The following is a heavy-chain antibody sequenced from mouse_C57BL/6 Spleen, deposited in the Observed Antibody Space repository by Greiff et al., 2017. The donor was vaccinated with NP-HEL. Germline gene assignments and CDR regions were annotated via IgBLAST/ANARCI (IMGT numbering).Heavy chain of an antibody. CDR1: GYTFTGYW. CDR3: ARYCAPLPGFAD. J-gene: IGHJ3*01. CDR2: ILPGSGST. V-gene: IGHV1-9*01. Sequence: QVQLQQSGAELMKPGASVKLSCKATGYTFTGYWIEWVKQRPGHGLEWIGEILPGSGSTNYNEKFKGKATFTADTSSNTAYIQLSSLTTEDSAIYYCARYCAPLPGFADWGQGTLVTVSA.